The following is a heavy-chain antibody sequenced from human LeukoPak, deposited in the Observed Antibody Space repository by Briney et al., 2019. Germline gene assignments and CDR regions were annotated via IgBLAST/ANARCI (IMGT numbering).Heavy chain of an antibody. CDR3: AREGYYGSGSPPSLYFDY. V-gene: IGHV3-48*01. J-gene: IGHJ4*02. CDR1: GFTFSSYS. D-gene: IGHD3-10*01. Sequence: GGSLRLSCAASGFTFSSYSMNWVRQAPGKGLEWVSYISSSSTIYYADSVKGRFTISRDNSRSTLYLQMNSLRPEDTAIYYCAREGYYGSGSPPSLYFDYWGQGTLVTVSS. CDR2: ISSSSTI.